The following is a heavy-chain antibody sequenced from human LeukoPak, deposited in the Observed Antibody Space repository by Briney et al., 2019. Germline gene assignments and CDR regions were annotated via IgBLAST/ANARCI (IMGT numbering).Heavy chain of an antibody. CDR1: GGSMSSGSHY. V-gene: IGHV4-61*02. D-gene: IGHD2-8*01. J-gene: IGHJ3*02. Sequence: NSSETLSLTCTVSGGSMSSGSHYWSWIRQPAGKGLEWIGRIYTSGSTNYNPSLKSRATISVDTSKNQFSLKLSSVTAADTAVYYCARDLCTNGVCYDAFDIWGQGTMVNVSS. CDR3: ARDLCTNGVCYDAFDI. CDR2: IYTSGST.